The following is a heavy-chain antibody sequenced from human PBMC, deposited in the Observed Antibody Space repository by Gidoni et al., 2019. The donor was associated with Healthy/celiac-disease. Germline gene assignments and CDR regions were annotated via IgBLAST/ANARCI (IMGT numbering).Heavy chain of an antibody. J-gene: IGHJ4*02. V-gene: IGHV3-30*18. CDR2: ISYDGSNK. Sequence: QVQLVESGGGVVQPGRSLRLSCPASGLPFSSYGMHWVRQAPGKGLEWVAVISYDGSNKYYADSVKGRFTISRDNSKNTLYLQMNSLRAEDTAVYYCAKDAEYSSSSFDYWGQGTLVTVSS. CDR3: AKDAEYSSSSFDY. CDR1: GLPFSSYG. D-gene: IGHD6-6*01.